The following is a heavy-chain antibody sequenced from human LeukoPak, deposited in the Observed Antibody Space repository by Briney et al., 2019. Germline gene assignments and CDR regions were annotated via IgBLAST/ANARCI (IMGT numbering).Heavy chain of an antibody. D-gene: IGHD3-3*01. V-gene: IGHV3-53*01. CDR2: IYSGGST. CDR3: ARDRLKEGITIFEYYYYYMDV. J-gene: IGHJ6*03. Sequence: PGGSLRLSCAASGFTVSSNYMSWVRQAPGKGLEWVSVIYSGGSTYYAGSVKGRLTISRDNSKNTLYLQMNSLRAEDTAVYYCARDRLKEGITIFEYYYYYMDVWGKGTTVTVSS. CDR1: GFTVSSNY.